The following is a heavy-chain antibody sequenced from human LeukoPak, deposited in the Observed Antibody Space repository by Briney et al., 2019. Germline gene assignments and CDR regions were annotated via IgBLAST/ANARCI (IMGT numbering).Heavy chain of an antibody. J-gene: IGHJ4*02. CDR2: ISGSGGDT. CDR1: GFTFSNFA. D-gene: IGHD3-22*01. CDR3: AKDTLLLLY. V-gene: IGHV3-23*01. Sequence: GGSLRLSCAASGFTFSNFAMSWVRQAPGKGLEWVSAISGSGGDTYYADSVKGRFTISRDNAKSTLYLQMNSLRAEDTALYYCAKDTLLLLYWGQGTLVTVSS.